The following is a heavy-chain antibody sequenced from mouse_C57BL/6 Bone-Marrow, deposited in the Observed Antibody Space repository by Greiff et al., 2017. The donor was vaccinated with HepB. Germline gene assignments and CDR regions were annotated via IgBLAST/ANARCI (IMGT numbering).Heavy chain of an antibody. Sequence: VQLQQPGAELVMPGASVKLSCKASGYTFTSYWMHWVKQRPGQGLEWLGEIDPSDSYTNYNQKFKGKSTLTVDKSSSTAYMQLSSLTSEDSAVYYCARRTVVAPDYWGQGTTLTVSS. J-gene: IGHJ2*01. CDR3: ARRTVVAPDY. V-gene: IGHV1-69*01. D-gene: IGHD1-1*01. CDR1: GYTFTSYW. CDR2: IDPSDSYT.